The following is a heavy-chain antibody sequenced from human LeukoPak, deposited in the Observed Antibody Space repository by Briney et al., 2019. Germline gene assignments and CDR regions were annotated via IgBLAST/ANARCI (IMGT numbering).Heavy chain of an antibody. CDR2: INTDVSST. J-gene: IGHJ5*02. V-gene: IGHV3-74*03. Sequence: PGGSLRLSCAASGFTFSSHWMHWVRQAPGKGPVWVSRINTDVSSTTYADSVKGRFTISRDNGKNTLYLQMNSLRADDTAVYYCVRGGTHYGDFDPWGQGTLVIVSS. CDR3: VRGGTHYGDFDP. D-gene: IGHD4-17*01. CDR1: GFTFSSHW.